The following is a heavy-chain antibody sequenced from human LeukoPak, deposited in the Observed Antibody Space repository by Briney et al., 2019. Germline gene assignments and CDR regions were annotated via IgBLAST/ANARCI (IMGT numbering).Heavy chain of an antibody. J-gene: IGHJ4*02. Sequence: GGSLRLSCAASGFTFSSYSMNWVRQAPGKGPEWVSSISSSSSYIYYADSVKGRFTISRDNAKNSLYLQMNSLRAEDTAVYYCARVIAVANFDYWGQGTLVTVSS. CDR3: ARVIAVANFDY. V-gene: IGHV3-21*01. D-gene: IGHD6-19*01. CDR1: GFTFSSYS. CDR2: ISSSSSYI.